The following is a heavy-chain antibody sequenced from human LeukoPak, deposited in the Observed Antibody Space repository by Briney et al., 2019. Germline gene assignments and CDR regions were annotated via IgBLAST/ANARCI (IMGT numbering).Heavy chain of an antibody. D-gene: IGHD4-17*01. CDR2: IYYSGST. Sequence: SETLSLTCTVSGGSISNYYWSWIRQPPGKGLEWIGYIYYSGSTNYNPSLKSRVTMSVDTSKNQFSLKLSSVTAADTAVYYCARWGSGYGDPENWGQGTLVTVSS. CDR3: ARWGSGYGDPEN. V-gene: IGHV4-59*01. J-gene: IGHJ4*02. CDR1: GGSISNYY.